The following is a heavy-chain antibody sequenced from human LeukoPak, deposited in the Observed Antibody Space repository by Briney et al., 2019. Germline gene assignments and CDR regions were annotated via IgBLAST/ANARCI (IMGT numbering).Heavy chain of an antibody. CDR3: ARAHDSRRGRYGMDV. CDR1: GGSISSYY. V-gene: IGHV4-59*01. CDR2: IYYSGST. D-gene: IGHD2-21*02. Sequence: PETLSLTCTVSGGSISSYYWSWIRQPPGKGLEWIGYIYYSGSTNYNPSLKSRVTISVDTSKNQFSLKLSSVTAADTAVYYCARAHDSRRGRYGMDVWGQGTTVTVSS. J-gene: IGHJ6*02.